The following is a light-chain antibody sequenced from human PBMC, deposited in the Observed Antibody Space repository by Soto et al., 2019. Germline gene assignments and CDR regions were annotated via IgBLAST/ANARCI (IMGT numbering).Light chain of an antibody. V-gene: IGLV2-23*02. CDR2: EVT. CDR3: CSYAGSSSFV. J-gene: IGLJ1*01. Sequence: QSVLTQPASVSGSPGQSITISCTGTSSDVGKYNFVAWYQHHPGKGPKLIIYEVTERPSGVSNRFSGSKSGNTASLTISGLQAEDETDYYCCSYAGSSSFVFGTGTKVTVL. CDR1: SSDVGKYNF.